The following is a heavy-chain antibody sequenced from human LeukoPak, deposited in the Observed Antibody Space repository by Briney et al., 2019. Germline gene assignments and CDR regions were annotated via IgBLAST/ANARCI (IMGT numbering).Heavy chain of an antibody. CDR1: GFTFSSYA. CDR3: AKDPHSDSSGYYYTYFDY. D-gene: IGHD3-22*01. Sequence: PGGSLRLSCAASGFTFSSYAMHWVRQAPGKGLEWVAVISYDGSNKYYADSVKGRFTISRDNSKNTLYLQMNSLRAEDTALYYCAKDPHSDSSGYYYTYFDYWGQGTLVTVSS. J-gene: IGHJ4*02. V-gene: IGHV3-30*01. CDR2: ISYDGSNK.